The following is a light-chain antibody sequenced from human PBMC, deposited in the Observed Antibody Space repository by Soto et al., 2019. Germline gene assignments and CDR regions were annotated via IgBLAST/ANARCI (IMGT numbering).Light chain of an antibody. J-gene: IGKJ1*01. CDR2: SAS. CDR1: QSVSSN. V-gene: IGKV3-15*01. Sequence: EIVMKQSPATLSVSPGERATLSCRASQSVSSNLAWYQQKPGQAPRLLIYSASPRATCIPARFSGSGSGTEFTLTISSLQSEDFAVYYCQQYNNWPTWTFGQGTKVEIK. CDR3: QQYNNWPTWT.